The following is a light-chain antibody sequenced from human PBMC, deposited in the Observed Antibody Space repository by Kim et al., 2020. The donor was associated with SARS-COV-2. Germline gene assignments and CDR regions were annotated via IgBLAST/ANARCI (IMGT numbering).Light chain of an antibody. CDR2: GAS. Sequence: EIVLTQSPGTLSLSSGERATLSCRASQSVSSSYLAWYQQKPGQPPRLLIYGASSRATGIPDRFSGSGSGADFTLTISRLEPEDFAVYYCQQIGSSPLTFGGGTKVDIK. V-gene: IGKV3-20*01. CDR3: QQIGSSPLT. J-gene: IGKJ4*01. CDR1: QSVSSSY.